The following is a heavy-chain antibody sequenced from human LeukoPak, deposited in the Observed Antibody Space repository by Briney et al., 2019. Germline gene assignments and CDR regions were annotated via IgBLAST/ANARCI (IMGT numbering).Heavy chain of an antibody. J-gene: IGHJ6*02. CDR3: ARGLTTVYYYGMDV. V-gene: IGHV3-20*01. CDR2: INWNGGST. CDR1: GFTFDDYG. D-gene: IGHD4-11*01. Sequence: PGGSLRLSCAASGFTFDDYGMSWVRQAPGKGLEWVSGINWNGGSTGYADSVKGRFTISRDNAKNSLYLQMNSLRAEDTALYHCARGLTTVYYYGMDVWGQGTTVTVSS.